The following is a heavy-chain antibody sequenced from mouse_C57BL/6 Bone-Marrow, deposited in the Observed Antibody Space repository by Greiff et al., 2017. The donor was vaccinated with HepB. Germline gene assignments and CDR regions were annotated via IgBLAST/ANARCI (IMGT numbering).Heavy chain of an antibody. D-gene: IGHD2-1*01. V-gene: IGHV1-80*01. J-gene: IGHJ2*01. Sequence: VQLQQSGAELVKPGASVKISCKASGYAFSSYWMNWVKQRPGKGLEWIGQIYPGDGDTNYNGKFKGKATLTADKSSSTAYMQLSSLTSEDSAVYFCARELNYGNYVDYFDYWGQGTTLTVSS. CDR1: GYAFSSYW. CDR2: IYPGDGDT. CDR3: ARELNYGNYVDYFDY.